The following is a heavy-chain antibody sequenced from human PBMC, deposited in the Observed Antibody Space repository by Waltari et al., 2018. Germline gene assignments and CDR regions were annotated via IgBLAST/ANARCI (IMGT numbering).Heavy chain of an antibody. CDR2: INPNSGGT. CDR3: ARGDDSSGYYYYYYYMDV. Sequence: QVQLVQSGAEVKKPGASVKVSCKASGYNFNGYYMHWVRQAPGQGLEWMGRINPNSGGTNYAQKFQGRVTMTRDTSISTAYMELSRLRSDDTAVYYCARGDDSSGYYYYYYYMDVWGKGTTVTVSS. J-gene: IGHJ6*03. D-gene: IGHD3-22*01. CDR1: GYNFNGYY. V-gene: IGHV1-2*06.